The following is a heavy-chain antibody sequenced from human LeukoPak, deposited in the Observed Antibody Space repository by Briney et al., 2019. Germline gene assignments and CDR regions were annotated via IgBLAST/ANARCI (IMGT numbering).Heavy chain of an antibody. CDR2: IRYDGSNK. J-gene: IGHJ5*02. D-gene: IGHD5-18*01. V-gene: IGHV3-30*02. CDR3: ARGLGDSYGPTNWFDP. CDR1: GFTFSSYA. Sequence: GRSLRLSCAASGFTFSSYAMSWVRQAPGKGLEWVAFIRYDGSNKDYADSVKGRFTISRDNSKNTLYLQMNSLRAEDTAVYYCARGLGDSYGPTNWFDPWGQGTLVTVSS.